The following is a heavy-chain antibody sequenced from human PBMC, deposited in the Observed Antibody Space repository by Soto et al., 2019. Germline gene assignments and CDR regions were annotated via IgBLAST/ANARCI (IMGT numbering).Heavy chain of an antibody. CDR3: ARDRSSSRAWYYYGMDV. D-gene: IGHD6-13*01. CDR1: GGTFSSYA. Sequence: EASVKVSCKASGGTFSSYAISWVRQAPGQGLEWMGGIIPIFGTANYAQKFQGRVTITADESTSTAYMELSSLRSEDTAVYYCARDRSSSRAWYYYGMDVWGQGTTVTVSS. J-gene: IGHJ6*02. V-gene: IGHV1-69*13. CDR2: IIPIFGTA.